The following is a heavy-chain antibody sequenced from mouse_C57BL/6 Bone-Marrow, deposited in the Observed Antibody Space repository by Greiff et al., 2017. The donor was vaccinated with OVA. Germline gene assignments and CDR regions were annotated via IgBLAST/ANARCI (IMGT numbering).Heavy chain of an antibody. CDR3: TPYYVWFAY. V-gene: IGHV14-4*01. Sequence: EVQLVESGAELVRPGASVKLSCTASGFNIKDDYMHWVKQRPEQGLEWIGWIDPENGDTEYASKFQGKATITADTSSNTAYLQLSSLTSEDTAVYYCTPYYVWFAYWGQGTLVTVSA. J-gene: IGHJ3*01. D-gene: IGHD1-1*01. CDR2: IDPENGDT. CDR1: GFNIKDDY.